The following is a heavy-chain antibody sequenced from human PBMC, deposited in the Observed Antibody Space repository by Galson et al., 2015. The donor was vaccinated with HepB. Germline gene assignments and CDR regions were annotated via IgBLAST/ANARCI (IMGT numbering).Heavy chain of an antibody. V-gene: IGHV3-30*18. CDR2: ISYDGSNK. D-gene: IGHD6-13*01. Sequence: SLRLSCAASGFTFSSYGMHWVRQAPGKGLEWVAVISYDGSNKYYADSVKGRFTISRDNSKNTLYLQMNSLRAEDTAVYYCAKEYSSSWYPDYFDYWGQGTLFTVSS. CDR3: AKEYSSSWYPDYFDY. J-gene: IGHJ4*02. CDR1: GFTFSSYG.